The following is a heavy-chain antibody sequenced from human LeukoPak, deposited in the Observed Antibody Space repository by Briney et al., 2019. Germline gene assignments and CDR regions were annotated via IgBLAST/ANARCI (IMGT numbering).Heavy chain of an antibody. D-gene: IGHD4-17*01. CDR3: AKDNGDSVYYFDY. CDR2: ISWNSGSI. J-gene: IGHJ4*02. V-gene: IGHV3-9*01. Sequence: PGGSLRLSCAASGFTFDDYAMHWVRQAPGKGLEWVSGISWNSGSIGYADSVKGRFTTSRDNAKNSLYLQMNSLRAEDTALYYCAKDNGDSVYYFDYWGQGTLVTVSS. CDR1: GFTFDDYA.